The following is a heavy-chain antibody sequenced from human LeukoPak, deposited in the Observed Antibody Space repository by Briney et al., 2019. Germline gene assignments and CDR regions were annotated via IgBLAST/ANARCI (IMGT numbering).Heavy chain of an antibody. CDR2: IYPGDSDT. Sequence: GEPLKISCKGSGSSFTSYWIGWVRQMPGKGLEWMGIIYPGDSDTRYSPSFQGQVTIPADKSISTAYLQWSSLKASDTAMYYCASTITSTAAYYFDYWGQGTLVTVSS. D-gene: IGHD3-16*01. V-gene: IGHV5-51*01. J-gene: IGHJ4*02. CDR3: ASTITSTAAYYFDY. CDR1: GSSFTSYW.